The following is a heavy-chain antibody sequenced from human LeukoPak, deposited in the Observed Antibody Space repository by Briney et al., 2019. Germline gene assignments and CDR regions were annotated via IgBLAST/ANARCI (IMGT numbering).Heavy chain of an antibody. CDR1: GYSFTSYW. V-gene: IGHV5-51*01. Sequence: KPGEALQISYKGSGYSFTSYWIGWVRQMPGKGLEWMGIIYPGDSDTRYSPSFQGQVTISADKSISTAYLQWSSLKASDTAMYYCARQVVVAAHFDYWGQGTLVTVSS. J-gene: IGHJ4*02. CDR3: ARQVVVAAHFDY. D-gene: IGHD2-15*01. CDR2: IYPGDSDT.